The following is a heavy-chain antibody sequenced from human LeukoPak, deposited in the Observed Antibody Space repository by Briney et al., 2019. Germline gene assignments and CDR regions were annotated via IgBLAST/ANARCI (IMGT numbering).Heavy chain of an antibody. J-gene: IGHJ1*01. Sequence: PSETLSLTCTVSGYSISSGYYWGWIRQPPGKGLEWIGSIYHSGSTYYNPSLKSRVTISVDTSKNQFSLKLSSVTAADTAVYYCASLRYYDILTGYFLQYFQHWGQGTLVTVSS. V-gene: IGHV4-38-2*02. CDR1: GYSISSGYY. CDR2: IYHSGST. CDR3: ASLRYYDILTGYFLQYFQH. D-gene: IGHD3-9*01.